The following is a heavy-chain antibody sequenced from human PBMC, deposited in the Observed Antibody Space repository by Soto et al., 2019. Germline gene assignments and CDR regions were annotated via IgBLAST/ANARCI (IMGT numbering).Heavy chain of an antibody. CDR3: ARDGAWRGFDV. CDR1: LDSISSGAYS. CDR2: ISHSETT. V-gene: IGHV4-30-2*01. D-gene: IGHD1-26*01. J-gene: IGHJ6*02. Sequence: QLQLQESGSGLVKPSQTLSLTCTVSLDSISSGAYSWSWIRQPPGKGLEWIGYISHSETTCYNPSLESRVTISVDRSNNQFSLRLNSLTAADTAVYYCARDGAWRGFDVWGQGTAVTVSS.